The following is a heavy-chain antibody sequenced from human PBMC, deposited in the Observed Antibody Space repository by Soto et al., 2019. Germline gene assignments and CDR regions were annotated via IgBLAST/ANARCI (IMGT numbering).Heavy chain of an antibody. CDR2: IIPVFGTA. CDR1: GGPYNSFA. J-gene: IGHJ6*02. D-gene: IGHD3-10*01. Sequence: SVKVSCKASGGPYNSFAISWLRQAPGQGLEWIGGIIPVFGTATYAQKFKGRVTITAEESTSTAYMELSSLTSEDTAVYYCARFLGGAGSYYDGQNYNYYNGMDVWGQGTTVTVSS. CDR3: ARFLGGAGSYYDGQNYNYYNGMDV. V-gene: IGHV1-69*13.